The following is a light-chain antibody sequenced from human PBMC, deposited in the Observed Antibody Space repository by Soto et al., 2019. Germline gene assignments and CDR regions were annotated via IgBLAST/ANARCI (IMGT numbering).Light chain of an antibody. V-gene: IGLV3-9*01. CDR3: QVWDSTARV. Sequence: SYELTQPLSVSMALGQTARITCGGNNIGSKNVHWYQKKPGQAPVLVIYRDSNRPSGIPERFSGSNSGNTATLTISRAQAGDEADYYCQVWDSTARVFGGGTKLTVL. J-gene: IGLJ3*02. CDR1: NIGSKN. CDR2: RDS.